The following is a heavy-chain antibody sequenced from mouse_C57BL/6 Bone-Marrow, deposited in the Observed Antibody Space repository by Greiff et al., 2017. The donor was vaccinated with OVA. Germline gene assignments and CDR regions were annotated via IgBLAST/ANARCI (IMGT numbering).Heavy chain of an antibody. CDR3: ATYYYGRGAWFAY. D-gene: IGHD1-1*01. V-gene: IGHV1-81*01. J-gene: IGHJ3*01. CDR1: GYTFTSYG. Sequence: VQLQQSGAELVRPGASVKLSCKASGYTFTSYGISWVKQRTGQGLEWIGEIYPRSGNTSYNEKFKGKATLTADKSSSTAYMELRSLTSDDSAVYFCATYYYGRGAWFAYWGQGTLVTVSA. CDR2: IYPRSGNT.